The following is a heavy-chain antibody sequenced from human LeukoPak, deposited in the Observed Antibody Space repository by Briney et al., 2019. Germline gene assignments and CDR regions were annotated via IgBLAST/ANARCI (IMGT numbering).Heavy chain of an antibody. CDR3: VRVGGYCTTDSCSYGMDV. D-gene: IGHD2-2*01. V-gene: IGHV3-53*01. J-gene: IGHJ6*02. Sequence: PGGSLRLSCAASGFTVSNNYMSWVRQAPGKGLEWVSIIYSGGSTYYADSVKGRFTISRDNSKNTLHLQMKSLRADDTAVYYCVRVGGYCTTDSCSYGMDVWGQGTTVTVSS. CDR2: IYSGGST. CDR1: GFTVSNNY.